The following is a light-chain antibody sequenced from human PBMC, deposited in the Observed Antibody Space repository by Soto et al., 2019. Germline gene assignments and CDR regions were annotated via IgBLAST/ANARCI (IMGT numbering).Light chain of an antibody. CDR1: QSVFSSSAKKDY. CDR2: ETS. V-gene: IGKV4-1*01. CDR3: QQYLSAPLP. J-gene: IGKJ2*01. Sequence: DIVMTQSPDSLAVSLGERATINCKSSQSVFSSSAKKDYLAWFQQRAGQAPKTLIYETSTREPGVPDRFSGSGSGTEFTLTISNLQAEDVATYYCQQYLSAPLPFGQGTKVEIK.